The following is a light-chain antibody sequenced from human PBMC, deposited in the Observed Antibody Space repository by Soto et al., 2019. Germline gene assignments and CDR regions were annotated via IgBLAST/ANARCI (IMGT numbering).Light chain of an antibody. J-gene: IGLJ2*01. V-gene: IGLV1-44*01. Sequence: QSVLTQPPSASGTPGQRVTISCSGSSSNIGTNTVNWYQQLPGTAPKLLIYRNTQRPSGVPDRFSGSKSGTSASLAISGLQSEDEAYYYCAAWDDSLGGPVFGGGTKLTVL. CDR2: RNT. CDR1: SSNIGTNT. CDR3: AAWDDSLGGPV.